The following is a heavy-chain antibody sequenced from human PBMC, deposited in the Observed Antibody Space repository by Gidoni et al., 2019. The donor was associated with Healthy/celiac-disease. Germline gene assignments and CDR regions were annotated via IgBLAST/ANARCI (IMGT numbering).Heavy chain of an antibody. D-gene: IGHD3-3*01. Sequence: QVQLVQSGAEVKKPGASVKVSCKASGYTFTSYYMHWVRQAPGQGLEWMGIINPSGGSTSYAQKFHGRVTMTRDTSTSTVYMELSSLRSEDTAVYYCASTTANYDFWSGYHYWGQGTLVTVSS. CDR3: ASTTANYDFWSGYHY. J-gene: IGHJ4*02. V-gene: IGHV1-46*01. CDR1: GYTFTSYY. CDR2: INPSGGST.